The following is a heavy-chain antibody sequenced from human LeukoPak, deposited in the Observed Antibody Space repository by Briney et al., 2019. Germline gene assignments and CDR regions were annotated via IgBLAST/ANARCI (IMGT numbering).Heavy chain of an antibody. D-gene: IGHD4-17*01. CDR1: GFTFSSYG. J-gene: IGHJ4*02. V-gene: IGHV3-33*06. Sequence: PGGSLRLSCAASGFTFSSYGMHWVRQAPGKGLEWVALIWYDGNNKYYADSVKGRFTISRDNSKNTLYLQLNSLRAEDTAVYYCAKHILSTLTTLDYWGQGTRVTVSS. CDR2: IWYDGNNK. CDR3: AKHILSTLTTLDY.